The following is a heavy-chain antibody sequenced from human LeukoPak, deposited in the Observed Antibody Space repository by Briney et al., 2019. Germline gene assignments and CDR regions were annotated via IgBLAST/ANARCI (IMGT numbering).Heavy chain of an antibody. D-gene: IGHD3-10*01. CDR1: GFTFSTYG. V-gene: IGHV3-30*03. J-gene: IGHJ4*02. CDR2: ISFDRSNK. Sequence: PGGSLRLSCAASGFTFSTYGMHWVRQAPGKGLEWVAVISFDRSNKFYADSVKGRFTISRDNSKNTLYLQMNSLRPEDTALYYCARDSTTLGESYDYWGQGTLVTVSS. CDR3: ARDSTTLGESYDY.